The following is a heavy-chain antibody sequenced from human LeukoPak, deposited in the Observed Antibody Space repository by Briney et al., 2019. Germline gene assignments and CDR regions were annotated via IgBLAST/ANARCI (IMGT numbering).Heavy chain of an antibody. J-gene: IGHJ6*03. Sequence: PVGSLRLSCAASGFTFDDYGMSWVRQAPGKGLEWVSGINWYGGSTGYADSVKGRFTISRDNAKNSLYLQMNSLRAEDTALYYCAKLYGDYYYYYYMDVWGKGTTVTVSS. CDR1: GFTFDDYG. CDR3: AKLYGDYYYYYYMDV. V-gene: IGHV3-20*04. CDR2: INWYGGST. D-gene: IGHD4-17*01.